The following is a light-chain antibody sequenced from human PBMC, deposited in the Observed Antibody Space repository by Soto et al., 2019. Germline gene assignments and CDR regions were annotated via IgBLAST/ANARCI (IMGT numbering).Light chain of an antibody. J-gene: IGLJ2*01. CDR1: SSNIGAGYD. V-gene: IGLV1-40*01. CDR3: SSYTSSSNTLVV. CDR2: GNS. Sequence: QSVLTQPPSVSGAPGQRVTISCTGSSSNIGAGYDVHWYQQLPGTAPKLLIYGNSNRPSGVPDRFSGSKSGTSASLAITGLQAEDEADYYCSSYTSSSNTLVVFGGGTKLTVL.